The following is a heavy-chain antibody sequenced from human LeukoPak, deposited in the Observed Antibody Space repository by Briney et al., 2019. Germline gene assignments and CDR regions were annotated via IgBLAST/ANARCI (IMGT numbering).Heavy chain of an antibody. Sequence: GGSLRLSCAASGFTLSSYGMHWVRQAPGKGLEWVAVISYDGSNKYYADSVKGRFTISRDNSKNTLYLQMNSLRAEDTAVHYCAKDYSNYYYYGMDVWGQGTKVTVSS. J-gene: IGHJ6*02. D-gene: IGHD4-11*01. CDR3: AKDYSNYYYYGMDV. CDR2: ISYDGSNK. CDR1: GFTLSSYG. V-gene: IGHV3-30*18.